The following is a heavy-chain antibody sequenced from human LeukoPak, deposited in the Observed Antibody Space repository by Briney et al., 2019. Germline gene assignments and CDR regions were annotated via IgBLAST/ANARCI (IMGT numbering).Heavy chain of an antibody. CDR2: ISDGGSST. D-gene: IGHD3-10*01. Sequence: GGSLRLSCAASEFTLSTYDMSWVRQAPGKGLEWVSAISDGGSSTFYADSVKGRFTISRDNSKNTLFLQMNSLTAEDTAVYYCAKRVRYGSGNYHFDHWGQGTLVTVSS. CDR3: AKRVRYGSGNYHFDH. V-gene: IGHV3-23*01. J-gene: IGHJ4*02. CDR1: EFTLSTYD.